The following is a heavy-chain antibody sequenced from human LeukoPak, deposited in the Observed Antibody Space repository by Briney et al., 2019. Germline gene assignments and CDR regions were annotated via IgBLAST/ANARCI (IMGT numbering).Heavy chain of an antibody. Sequence: GASVKVSCKASGYTFTSYDINWVRQATGQGLEWMGWMNPNSGNTGYARKFQGRVTITRNTSISTAYMELSSLRSEDTAVYYCARPATSMVRGVIITSLDAFDIWGQGTMVTVSS. CDR1: GYTFTSYD. J-gene: IGHJ3*02. CDR2: MNPNSGNT. CDR3: ARPATSMVRGVIITSLDAFDI. V-gene: IGHV1-8*03. D-gene: IGHD3-10*01.